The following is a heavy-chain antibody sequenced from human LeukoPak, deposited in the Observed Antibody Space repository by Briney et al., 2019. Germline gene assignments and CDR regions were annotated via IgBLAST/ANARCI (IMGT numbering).Heavy chain of an antibody. V-gene: IGHV4-34*01. J-gene: IGHJ3*02. CDR3: ARGPQSYGFAFDI. CDR2: INHSGST. CDR1: GGSFSGYY. Sequence: SETLSLTCAVYGGSFSGYYWSWIRQPPVKGLEWIGEINHSGSTNYNPSLKSRVTISVDTSKNQFSLKLSSVTAADTAVYYCARGPQSYGFAFDIWGQGTMVTVSS. D-gene: IGHD5-18*01.